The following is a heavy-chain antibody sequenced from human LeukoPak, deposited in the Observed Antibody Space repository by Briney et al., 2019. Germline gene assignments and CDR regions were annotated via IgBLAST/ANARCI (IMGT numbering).Heavy chain of an antibody. Sequence: PSETLSLTCTVSGDSISTYYWSWIRQPPGKGLEWIGYIYYRVTSDYNPSLKSRVTMSVDMSTRQISLKLSSVTAADTAVYYCARPARGYYFDYWGQGTLVTVSS. J-gene: IGHJ4*02. CDR2: IYYRVTS. CDR1: GDSISTYY. CDR3: ARPARGYYFDY. D-gene: IGHD3-10*01. V-gene: IGHV4-59*08.